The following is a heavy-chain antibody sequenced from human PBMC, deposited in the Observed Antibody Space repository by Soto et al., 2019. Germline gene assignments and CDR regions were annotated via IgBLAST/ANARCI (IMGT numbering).Heavy chain of an antibody. CDR3: AKDLMVAPDTVMGPANYYGMDV. V-gene: IGHV3-23*01. J-gene: IGHJ6*02. CDR1: GFTFSSYA. Sequence: GGSLRLSCAASGFTFSSYAMSWVRQAPGKGLEWVSAISGSGGSTYYADSVKGRFTISRDNSKNTLYLQMNSLRAEDTAVYYCAKDLMVAPDTVMGPANYYGMDVWGQGTTVTVSS. D-gene: IGHD5-18*01. CDR2: ISGSGGST.